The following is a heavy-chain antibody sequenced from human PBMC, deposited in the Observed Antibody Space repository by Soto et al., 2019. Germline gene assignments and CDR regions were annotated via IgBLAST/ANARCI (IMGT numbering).Heavy chain of an antibody. CDR1: GGTFSSYA. V-gene: IGHV1-69*13. D-gene: IGHD3-9*01. J-gene: IGHJ5*02. CDR3: ARDLLDGYNDMA. Sequence: ASVKVSCKASGGTFSSYAISWVRQAPGQGIEWMGGIIPIFGTENYEQKFQGRVTITADESTSTAYMELSSLRSEDTAVYYCARDLLDGYNDMAWGQGTLVTVSS. CDR2: IIPIFGTE.